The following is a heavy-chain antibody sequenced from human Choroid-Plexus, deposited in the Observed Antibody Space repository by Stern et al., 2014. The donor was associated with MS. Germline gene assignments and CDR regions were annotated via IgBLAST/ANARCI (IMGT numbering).Heavy chain of an antibody. J-gene: IGHJ4*02. CDR3: ARVDWLQYFFDY. CDR2: IYYSGST. D-gene: IGHD5-24*01. V-gene: IGHV4-59*01. CDR1: GGSITGYY. Sequence: QVQLQESGPGLVKPSETLSLTCTVSGGSITGYYWHWIRQPPGKGLEWIGYIYYSGSTNYNPSLKSRVTISVDTSKSQFSLKLSSVTAADTAVYYCARVDWLQYFFDYWGQGTLVTVSS.